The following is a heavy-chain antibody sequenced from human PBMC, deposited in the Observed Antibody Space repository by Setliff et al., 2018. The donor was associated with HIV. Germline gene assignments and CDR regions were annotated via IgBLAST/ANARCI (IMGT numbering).Heavy chain of an antibody. CDR3: ARDTGPGYCSGGSCYREERPYWYFDL. CDR1: GDTFSTYV. J-gene: IGHJ2*01. CDR2: VNPSDGST. V-gene: IGHV1-46*01. Sequence: ASVKVSCKSSGDTFSTYVFTWVRQAPGQGLEWMEIVNPSDGSTSNSQKFQGRVTTTRDTSTSTVYMEVNSLRSEDTAVYYCARDTGPGYCSGGSCYREERPYWYFDLWGRGTLVTVSS. D-gene: IGHD2-15*01.